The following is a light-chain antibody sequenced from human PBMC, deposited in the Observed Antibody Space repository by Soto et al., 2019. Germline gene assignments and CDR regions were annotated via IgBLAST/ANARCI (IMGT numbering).Light chain of an antibody. CDR3: AKWDDGAFV. CDR2: GNN. V-gene: IGLV1-44*01. Sequence: QSALAQSPSVSGTPGQSVTISCSGITSNIGRSIVSWYQQFPGAAPKVVIYGNNQRPSGVPVRFSASKSYTSASLAISGLQSEDEADYYCAKWDDGAFVFGIGKKVTVL. CDR1: TSNIGRSI. J-gene: IGLJ1*01.